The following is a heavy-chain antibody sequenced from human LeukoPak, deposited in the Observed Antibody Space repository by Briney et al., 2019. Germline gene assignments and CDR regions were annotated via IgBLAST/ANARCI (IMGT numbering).Heavy chain of an antibody. CDR2: ISSDGSNT. CDR3: IRMPY. Sequence: GGSLRLSCAVSGFTFNKYYMHWVRQAPGKGLVWVSRISSDGSNTNYADSVKGRFTISRDNAKNTLYLQMNRLRAEDTAVYYCIRMPYWGQGALVTVSS. D-gene: IGHD2-2*01. CDR1: GFTFNKYY. J-gene: IGHJ4*02. V-gene: IGHV3-74*01.